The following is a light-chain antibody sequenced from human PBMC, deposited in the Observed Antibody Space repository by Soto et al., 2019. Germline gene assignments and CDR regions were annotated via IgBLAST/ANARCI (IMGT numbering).Light chain of an antibody. CDR3: QHYDSYSEA. Sequence: EIKVTQSPSTRSASVGDSVSINCRASQSISAWLAWYQQKPGKAPRLLIYKASTLEIGVPSRFSGSGSGTEFPLTISSLQPDDFATYYCQHYDSYSEAFGKGAKVE. CDR2: KAS. CDR1: QSISAW. V-gene: IGKV1-5*03. J-gene: IGKJ1*01.